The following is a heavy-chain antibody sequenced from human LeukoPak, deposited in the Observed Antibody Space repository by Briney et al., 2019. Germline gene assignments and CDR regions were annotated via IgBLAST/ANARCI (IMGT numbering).Heavy chain of an antibody. J-gene: IGHJ4*02. D-gene: IGHD4-17*01. Sequence: GGSLRLSCEASGFTFSNYYMSWIRQAPGKGLEWVSHIKGNGATTYYADSVRGRFTISRDNAKNSLYLQMNSLRAEDTAVYYCARGGLMTTVTTIDYWGQGTLVTVSS. CDR3: ARGGLMTTVTTIDY. V-gene: IGHV3-11*04. CDR1: GFTFSNYY. CDR2: IKGNGATT.